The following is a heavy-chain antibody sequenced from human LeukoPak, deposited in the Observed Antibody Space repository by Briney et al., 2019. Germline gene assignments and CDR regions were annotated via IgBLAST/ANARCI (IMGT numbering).Heavy chain of an antibody. Sequence: SETLSLTCTVSGGPISSSSYYWGWIRPRPGHGLEWIGRIYYSGSTYYNPSLKSRVTISVDTSKNQFSLNLSSVTAADRAVYYCARSSSGWTHVDYWGQGTLVTVSS. J-gene: IGHJ4*02. CDR3: ARSSSGWTHVDY. D-gene: IGHD6-19*01. CDR2: IYYSGST. CDR1: GGPISSSSYY. V-gene: IGHV4-39*01.